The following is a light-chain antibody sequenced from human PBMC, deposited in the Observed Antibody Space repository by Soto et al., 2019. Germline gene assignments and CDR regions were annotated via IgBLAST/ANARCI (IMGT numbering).Light chain of an antibody. J-gene: IGKJ1*01. V-gene: IGKV3-20*01. Sequence: EIVLTQSPATLSLSPGERATLSCRASQSVSSKLAWSQQKPGQAPRLLIYVASSRATTIPDGCCSSGAWTNVTLTINRRVPQDFAVYYCQQCGGNSWTFGQGTKVDIK. CDR2: VAS. CDR3: QQCGGNSWT. CDR1: QSVSSK.